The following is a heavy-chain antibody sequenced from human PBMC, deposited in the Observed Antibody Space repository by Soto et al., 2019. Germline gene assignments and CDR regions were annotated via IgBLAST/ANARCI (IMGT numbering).Heavy chain of an antibody. D-gene: IGHD6-19*01. CDR3: AKRGRAVAGTSADYSGMDV. J-gene: IGHJ6*02. CDR2: ISGSGGST. Sequence: GGSLGLSCAVSGLSISSNSTSWDRQAPGELRGWVSAISGSGGSTYYADSAKGRFTISRDNSKSPLYLQMDSLRGEDTAVYYCAKRGRAVAGTSADYSGMDVWGQEPTAPVS. V-gene: IGHV3-23*01. CDR1: GLSISSNS.